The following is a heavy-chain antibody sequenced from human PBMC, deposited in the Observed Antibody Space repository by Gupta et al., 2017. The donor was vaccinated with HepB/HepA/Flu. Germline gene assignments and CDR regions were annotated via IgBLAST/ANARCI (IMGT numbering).Heavy chain of an antibody. Sequence: EEQLVESGGGWVQPGGSLRLSCDASGLTFSGYWMSWVRQAPGKGLEWVANINPDGSEKIYVDSVKGRFTISRDNSKNSLYLQMNSLRAEDSGVYYCARFGPMATIDYWGQGTLVTVSS. V-gene: IGHV3-7*01. J-gene: IGHJ4*02. CDR3: ARFGPMATIDY. D-gene: IGHD5-24*01. CDR2: INPDGSEK. CDR1: GLTFSGYW.